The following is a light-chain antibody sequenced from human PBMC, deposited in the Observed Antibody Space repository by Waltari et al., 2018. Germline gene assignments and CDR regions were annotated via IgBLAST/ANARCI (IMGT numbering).Light chain of an antibody. Sequence: DVVLTQSPLFLPVTLGQPASMSCRSSQSPVHSDGTTYLNWFHQRPGRSRRRLIYKISRGESGVPGRFSGSGSGTDFTLKISRVEAEDVGVYYCMQGSHWARTFGQGTKLEI. CDR2: KIS. J-gene: IGKJ2*01. V-gene: IGKV2-30*02. CDR3: MQGSHWART. CDR1: QSPVHSDGTTY.